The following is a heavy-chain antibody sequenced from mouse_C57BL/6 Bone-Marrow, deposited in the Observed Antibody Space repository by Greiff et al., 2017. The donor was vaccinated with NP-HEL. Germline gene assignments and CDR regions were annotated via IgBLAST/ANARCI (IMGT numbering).Heavy chain of an antibody. CDR1: GYTFTSYT. CDR3: ARGVTTVGVFDY. V-gene: IGHV1-4*01. CDR2: INPSSGYT. J-gene: IGHJ2*01. Sequence: QVHVKQSGAELARPGASVKMSCKASGYTFTSYTMHWVKQRPGQGLEWIGYINPSSGYTKYNQKFKDKATLTADKSSSTAYMQLSSLTSEDSAVYYCARGVTTVGVFDYWGQGTTLTVSS. D-gene: IGHD1-1*01.